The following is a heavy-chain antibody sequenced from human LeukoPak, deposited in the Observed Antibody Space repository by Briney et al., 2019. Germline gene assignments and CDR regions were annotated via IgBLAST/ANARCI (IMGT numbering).Heavy chain of an antibody. D-gene: IGHD6-19*01. J-gene: IGHJ4*02. CDR1: GFTFASYA. V-gene: IGHV3-21*01. Sequence: PGGSLRLSCTASGFTFASYAMSWVRQAPGKGLEWVSSISSSSSYIYYADSVKGRFTISRDNAKNSLYLQMNSLRAEDTAVYYCARRAVAAPPYYFDYWGQGTLVTVSS. CDR3: ARRAVAAPPYYFDY. CDR2: ISSSSSYI.